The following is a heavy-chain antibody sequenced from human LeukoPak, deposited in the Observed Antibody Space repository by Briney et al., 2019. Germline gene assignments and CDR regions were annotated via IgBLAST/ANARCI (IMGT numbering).Heavy chain of an antibody. V-gene: IGHV4-59*01. J-gene: IGHJ4*02. Sequence: PSETLSLTCTVSGGSISSYYWSWIRQPPGKGLEWIGYIYYSGSTNYNPSLKSRVTISVDTSKNQFSLKLSSVTAADTAVYYCARGPYGDYVDYWGQGTLVTVSS. D-gene: IGHD4-17*01. CDR1: GGSISSYY. CDR3: ARGPYGDYVDY. CDR2: IYYSGST.